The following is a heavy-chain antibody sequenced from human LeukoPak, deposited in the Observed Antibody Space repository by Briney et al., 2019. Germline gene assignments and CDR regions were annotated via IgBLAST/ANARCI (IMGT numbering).Heavy chain of an antibody. CDR3: ARSMVVAAIFDY. CDR1: GFTFSSYG. J-gene: IGHJ4*02. Sequence: SGGSLRLSCAASGFTFSSYGMHWVRQAPGKGLEWVAVISYDGSNKYYADSVKGRFTISRDNPKNTLYLQMNSLRAEDTAVYYCARSMVVAAIFDYWGQGTLVTVSS. D-gene: IGHD2-15*01. CDR2: ISYDGSNK. V-gene: IGHV3-30*03.